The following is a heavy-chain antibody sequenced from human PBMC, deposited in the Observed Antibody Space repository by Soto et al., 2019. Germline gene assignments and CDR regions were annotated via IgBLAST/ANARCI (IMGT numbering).Heavy chain of an antibody. D-gene: IGHD6-19*01. Sequence: GGSLRLSCAASGFTFSSSWMHWVRQAPGKGLVWVSRINSGASNTNYADSVKGRFTISRDNAKNTLYLQMDSLTAEDTAVYYCARGPSGWFGYDYWGQGILVTVSS. CDR3: ARGPSGWFGYDY. V-gene: IGHV3-74*01. CDR2: INSGASNT. J-gene: IGHJ4*02. CDR1: GFTFSSSW.